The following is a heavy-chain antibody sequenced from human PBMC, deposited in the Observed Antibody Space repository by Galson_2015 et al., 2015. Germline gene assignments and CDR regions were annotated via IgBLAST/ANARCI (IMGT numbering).Heavy chain of an antibody. CDR2: INHSGSS. V-gene: IGHV4-34*01. CDR3: ARWEVTTVTKYHY. J-gene: IGHJ4*02. D-gene: IGHD4-17*01. CDR1: GGSFSGYY. Sequence: SETLSLTCAVYGGSFSGYYWNWIRQPPGKGLEWIGEINHSGSSNYNSSLKSRVTISVDTSNNQFSLKLNSVTAADTAAYYCARWEVTTVTKYHYWGQGTLVTVSS.